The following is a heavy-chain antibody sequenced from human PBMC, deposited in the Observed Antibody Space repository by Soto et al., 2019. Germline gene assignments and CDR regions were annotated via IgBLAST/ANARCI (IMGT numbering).Heavy chain of an antibody. CDR3: ARAARDYWSDVMY. CDR1: GYTFSKDA. V-gene: IGHV1-18*01. D-gene: IGHD3-3*01. J-gene: IGHJ4*02. Sequence: QVQLVQSGAEVKKPGASVKVSCKASGYTFSKDAITWVRQAPGQGLEWMGWVSAYNGNTNYAQKFKGRVTMTTDTSTSTAYMEIRSLRYDDAAVSFCARAARDYWSDVMYWGQGTLVTVSS. CDR2: VSAYNGNT.